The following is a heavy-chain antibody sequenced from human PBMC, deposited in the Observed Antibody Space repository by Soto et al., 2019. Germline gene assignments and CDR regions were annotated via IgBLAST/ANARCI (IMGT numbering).Heavy chain of an antibody. CDR3: ARSQAGCLIGEEMDV. CDR2: IGTAGDT. Sequence: EVQLVESGGGLVQPGGSLRLSCAASGFTFSSYDMHWVRQATGKGLEWVSAIGTAGDTYYPGSVKGRFTTARENAKNSGYLQMNSLRAGDTAVYYCARSQAGCLIGEEMDVWGQGTTVTVSS. V-gene: IGHV3-13*01. J-gene: IGHJ6*02. CDR1: GFTFSSYD. D-gene: IGHD3-10*01.